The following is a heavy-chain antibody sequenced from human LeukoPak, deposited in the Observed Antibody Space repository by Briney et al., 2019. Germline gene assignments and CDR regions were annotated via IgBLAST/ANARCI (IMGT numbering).Heavy chain of an antibody. V-gene: IGHV3-7*01. CDR1: GFTFSAYS. D-gene: IGHD5-18*01. CDR2: TNQDGSEK. Sequence: PGGSLRLSCAASGFTFSAYSMNWVRQAPGKGLEWVANTNQDGSEKYYADSVKGRFTISRDNAKNSLYLQMNGLRAEDTAVYYCAKQLSSNAHWGQGTLVTVSS. J-gene: IGHJ4*02. CDR3: AKQLSSNAH.